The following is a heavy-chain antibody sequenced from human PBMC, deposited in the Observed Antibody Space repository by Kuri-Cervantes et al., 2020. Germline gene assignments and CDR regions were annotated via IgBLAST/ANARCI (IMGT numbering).Heavy chain of an antibody. CDR1: GFTFSSYA. D-gene: IGHD3-10*01. CDR3: AKSIRGVRGVIIGWFDP. CDR2: ISYDGSNK. V-gene: IGHV3-30*18. Sequence: GGSLRLSCAASGFTFSSYAMSWVRQAPGKGLEWVAVISYDGSNKYYADSVKGRFTISRDNSKNTLYLQMNSLRAEDTAVYYCAKSIRGVRGVIIGWFDPWGQGTLVTVSS. J-gene: IGHJ5*02.